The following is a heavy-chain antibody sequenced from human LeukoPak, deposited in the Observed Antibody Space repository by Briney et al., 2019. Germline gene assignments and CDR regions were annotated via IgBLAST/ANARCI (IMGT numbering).Heavy chain of an antibody. Sequence: PSETLSLTCNVSGGSISSYFWTWIRQPAGKGLEWIGRIHASGTTNYNSSLKSRVSMSVDTSKNQFSLKLTSVTAADTAVYFCARDGADVYGRAFDYWGQGTLVSVSS. J-gene: IGHJ4*02. CDR2: IHASGTT. CDR1: GGSISSYF. D-gene: IGHD3-10*01. CDR3: ARDGADVYGRAFDY. V-gene: IGHV4-4*07.